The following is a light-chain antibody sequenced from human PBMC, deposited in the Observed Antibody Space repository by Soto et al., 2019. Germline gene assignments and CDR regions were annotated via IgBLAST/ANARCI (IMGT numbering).Light chain of an antibody. J-gene: IGLJ2*01. Sequence: QSALTQPASVSGSPGQSITISCTGTSSDVGGYNYVSWYQQHAGKAPKLMIYDVNNRPSGVSNRFSGSKSGSTASLTVSGLQAEDEADYYCSSYTSSSTVVFGGGTKLTVL. V-gene: IGLV2-14*01. CDR3: SSYTSSSTVV. CDR2: DVN. CDR1: SSDVGGYNY.